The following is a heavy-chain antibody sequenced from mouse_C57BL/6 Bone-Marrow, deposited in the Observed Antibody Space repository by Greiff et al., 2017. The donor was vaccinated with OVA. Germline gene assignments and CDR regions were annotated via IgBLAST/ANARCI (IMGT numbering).Heavy chain of an antibody. V-gene: IGHV2-5*01. CDR3: AKNRELGRDYYAMDY. CDR1: GFSLTSYG. J-gene: IGHJ4*01. Sequence: VMLVESGPGLVQPSQSLSITCTVSGFSLTSYGVHWVRQSPGKGLEWLGVIWRGGSTDYNAAFMSRLSITKDNSKSQVFFKMNSLQADDTAIYYCAKNRELGRDYYAMDYWGQGTSVTVSS. CDR2: IWRGGST. D-gene: IGHD4-1*01.